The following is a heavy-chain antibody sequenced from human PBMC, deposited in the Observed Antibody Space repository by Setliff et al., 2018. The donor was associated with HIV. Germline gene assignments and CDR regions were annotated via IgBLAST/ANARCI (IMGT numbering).Heavy chain of an antibody. CDR2: INPSGGST. CDR1: GYTFTNYY. CDR3: ARVTDDFWSGYYSRPYWYFDL. Sequence: GASVKVSCKASGYTFTNYYMYWLRQAPGQGLEWMGIINPSGGSTNYAQRFQGRVTMTSDTSTRTVNMELSSLRSEDTAVYYCARVTDDFWSGYYSRPYWYFDLWGRGTLVTVSS. V-gene: IGHV1-46*01. D-gene: IGHD3-3*01. J-gene: IGHJ2*01.